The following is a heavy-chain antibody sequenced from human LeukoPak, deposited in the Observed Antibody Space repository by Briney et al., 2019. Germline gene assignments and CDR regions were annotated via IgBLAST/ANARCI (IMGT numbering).Heavy chain of an antibody. Sequence: SETLSLTCAVYGGSFSGYYWSWIRQPPGKGLEWIGEINHSGSTSYNPSLKSRVTISVDTSKNQFSLKLSSVTAADTAVYYCARRDGYKGGYAFDIWGQGTMVTVSS. CDR3: ARRDGYKGGYAFDI. CDR2: INHSGST. D-gene: IGHD5-24*01. CDR1: GGSFSGYY. J-gene: IGHJ3*02. V-gene: IGHV4-34*01.